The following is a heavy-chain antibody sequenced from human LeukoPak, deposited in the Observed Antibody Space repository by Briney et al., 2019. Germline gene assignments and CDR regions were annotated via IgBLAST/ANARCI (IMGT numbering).Heavy chain of an antibody. V-gene: IGHV1-69*06. CDR3: ARATGLRYFDWSPFDP. D-gene: IGHD3-9*01. Sequence: SVKVSCKASGYTFSDYYLHWVRQAPGQGLEWMGGIIPIFGTANYAQKFQGRVTITADKSTSTAYMELSSLRSEDTAVYYCARATGLRYFDWSPFDPWGQGTLVTVSS. J-gene: IGHJ5*02. CDR2: IIPIFGTA. CDR1: GYTFSDYY.